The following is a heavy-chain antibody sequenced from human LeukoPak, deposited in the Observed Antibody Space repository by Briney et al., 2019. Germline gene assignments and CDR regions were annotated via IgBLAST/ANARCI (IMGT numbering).Heavy chain of an antibody. CDR1: GYTFTGYY. CDR3: ARAAVDTAMVFSIAYYMDV. D-gene: IGHD5-18*01. Sequence: GASVKVSCKASGYTFTGYYMHWVRQAPGQGLEWMGWINPNSGGTNYAQKFQGRVTMTRDTSISTAYMELSRLRSDDTAVYYCARAAVDTAMVFSIAYYMDVWGKGTTVTISS. V-gene: IGHV1-2*02. J-gene: IGHJ6*03. CDR2: INPNSGGT.